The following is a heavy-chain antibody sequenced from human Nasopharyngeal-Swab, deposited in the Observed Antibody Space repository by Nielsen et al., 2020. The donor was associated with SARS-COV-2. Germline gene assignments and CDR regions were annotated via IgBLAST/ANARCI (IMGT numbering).Heavy chain of an antibody. D-gene: IGHD5-18*01. CDR2: IYYSGTT. V-gene: IGHV4-39*02. Sequence: SETLSLTCTVSGGSISSSSYYWGWIRQPPGKGLEWIGSIYYSGTTYSTPSLQSRVTISVDTSKNQFSLKLSSVTAADTAVYYCARDLDVDTAMVGGDYFDYWGQGTLVTVSS. CDR3: ARDLDVDTAMVGGDYFDY. J-gene: IGHJ4*02. CDR1: GGSISSSSYY.